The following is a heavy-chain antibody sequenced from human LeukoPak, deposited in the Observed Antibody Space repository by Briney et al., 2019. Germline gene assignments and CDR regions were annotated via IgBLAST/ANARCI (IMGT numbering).Heavy chain of an antibody. V-gene: IGHV5-51*01. D-gene: IGHD4-23*01. CDR2: IYPGDSDT. CDR3: ARHGLMTTVVMHGMDV. Sequence: GESLKISCKGSGYSFTSYCIGWVRQMPGKGLEWMGIIYPGDSDTRYSPSFQGQVTISADKSISAAYLQWSSLKASDTAMYYCARHGLMTTVVMHGMDVWGQGTTVTVSS. CDR1: GYSFTSYC. J-gene: IGHJ6*02.